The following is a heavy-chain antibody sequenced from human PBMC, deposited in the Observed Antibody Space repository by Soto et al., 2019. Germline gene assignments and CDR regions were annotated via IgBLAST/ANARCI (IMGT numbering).Heavy chain of an antibody. CDR2: ISSSGSTI. V-gene: IGHV3-11*01. J-gene: IGHJ5*02. CDR3: ARSGYDSSGYYYSSPSDWFDP. D-gene: IGHD3-22*01. Sequence: QVQLVESGGGLVKPGGSLRLSCAASGFTFSDYYMSWIRQAPGKGLEWVSYISSSGSTIYYADSVKGRFTISRDNAKNXLXLXXNSLRAEDTAVYYCARSGYDSSGYYYSSPSDWFDPWGQGTLVTVSS. CDR1: GFTFSDYY.